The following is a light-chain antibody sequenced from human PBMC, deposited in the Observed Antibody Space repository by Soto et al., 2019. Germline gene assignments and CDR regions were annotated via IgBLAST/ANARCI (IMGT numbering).Light chain of an antibody. V-gene: IGKV3-15*01. CDR2: GAS. J-gene: IGKJ2*01. CDR3: QQYNNWPPYT. CDR1: QSVSSN. Sequence: EIVMTQSPATLSVSPGERATLSCRASQSVSSNLAWYQQKPGQAPRLLIYGASTRATGIPARFSGSGSGTDFTLTISSLQSEDFAVYYCQQYNNWPPYTFGQVTNLEIK.